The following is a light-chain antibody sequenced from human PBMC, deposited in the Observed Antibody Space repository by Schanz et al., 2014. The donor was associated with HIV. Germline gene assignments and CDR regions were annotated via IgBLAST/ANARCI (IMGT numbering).Light chain of an antibody. Sequence: EIVLTQSPATLSLSPGERATLSCRASQSVRSNYLAWYQQKPGQAPRLLIYAASSRATGIPDRFSGSGSGTDFTLTISRLEPEDFAVYYCQHYGSSFGPGTKVDIK. V-gene: IGKV3-20*01. CDR3: QHYGSS. CDR1: QSVRSNY. J-gene: IGKJ3*01. CDR2: AAS.